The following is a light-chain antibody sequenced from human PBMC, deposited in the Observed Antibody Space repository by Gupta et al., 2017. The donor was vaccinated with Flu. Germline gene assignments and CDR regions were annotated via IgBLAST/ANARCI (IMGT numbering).Light chain of an antibody. CDR2: STN. Sequence: QTVVTQEPSFSVSPGGTVTLTCGLSSGSVSTSYSPTWYQQTPGQAPRTLIYSTNTRSSGVPDRFSGSILGNKAVLTITGAQADDESDYYCVLYMGSGVSLFGGGTKLTVL. CDR3: VLYMGSGVSL. J-gene: IGLJ3*02. CDR1: SGSVSTSYS. V-gene: IGLV8-61*01.